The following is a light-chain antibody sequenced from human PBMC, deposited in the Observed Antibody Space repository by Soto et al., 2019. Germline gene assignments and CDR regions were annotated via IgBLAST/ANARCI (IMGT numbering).Light chain of an antibody. J-gene: IGLJ1*01. Sequence: SVLTQPPSASGSPGQSVTISCTRASSDVGGYNYVSWYQQHPGKAPKLMIYEVTKRPSGVPDRFSGSKSGNTASLTVPGLQPEDEADYYCSSYAGGNNAYVFGTGTKVTVL. V-gene: IGLV2-8*01. CDR1: SSDVGGYNY. CDR3: SSYAGGNNAYV. CDR2: EVT.